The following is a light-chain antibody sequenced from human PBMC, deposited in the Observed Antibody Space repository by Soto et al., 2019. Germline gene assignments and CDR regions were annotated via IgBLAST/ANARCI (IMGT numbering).Light chain of an antibody. CDR3: SSYTTSSTVV. V-gene: IGLV2-14*01. Sequence: QSVLTQPASVSGSPGQSITITCTGTSSDVTTYNYVSWYQQHPGKAPKLIIYDVSNRPSGVSNRFSGSKSGNTASLTISGLQGDDEADYNCSSYTTSSTVVFGGGTKLTVL. J-gene: IGLJ2*01. CDR2: DVS. CDR1: SSDVTTYNY.